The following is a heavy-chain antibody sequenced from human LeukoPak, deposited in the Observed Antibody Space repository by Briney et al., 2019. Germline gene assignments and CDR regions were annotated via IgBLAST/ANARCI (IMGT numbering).Heavy chain of an antibody. D-gene: IGHD1-1*01. V-gene: IGHV3-9*01. CDR2: ISWNSGSI. Sequence: GGSLRLSCAASGFTFDDYAMHWVRQAPGKGLEWVSGISWNSGSIGYADSVKGRFTISRDNAKNSLYLQMNSLRAEDTALYYCAKGRGQLDYYYGMDVWGQGTTVTVSS. CDR3: AKGRGQLDYYYGMDV. J-gene: IGHJ6*02. CDR1: GFTFDDYA.